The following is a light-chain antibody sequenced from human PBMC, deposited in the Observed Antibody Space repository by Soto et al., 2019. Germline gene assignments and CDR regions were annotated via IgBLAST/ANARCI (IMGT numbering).Light chain of an antibody. J-gene: IGLJ3*02. CDR2: EDS. Sequence: QSALTQPASVSGSPGQSITISCTGTSSDVGSYNLVSWYQQHPGKAPKLMIYEDSKRPSGVSNRFSGSKSGITASLTISGLQAEDEADYYCCSYGRTYSNTFWVFGGGTKLTVL. V-gene: IGLV2-23*01. CDR1: SSDVGSYNL. CDR3: CSYGRTYSNTFWV.